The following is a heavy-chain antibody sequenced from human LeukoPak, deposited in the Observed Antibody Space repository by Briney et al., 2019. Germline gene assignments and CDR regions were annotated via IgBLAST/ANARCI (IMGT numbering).Heavy chain of an antibody. V-gene: IGHV3-30*02. Sequence: GGSLRLSCAASGFTFSSYGIHWVRQAPGRGLEWVAFIRYDGTSQNYADSVKGRFTISRDNSKNTLYLQMNSSRGEDTAMYYCAKGENFGLQYWGQGTLVTVSS. D-gene: IGHD4-11*01. CDR1: GFTFSSYG. J-gene: IGHJ4*02. CDR3: AKGENFGLQY. CDR2: IRYDGTSQ.